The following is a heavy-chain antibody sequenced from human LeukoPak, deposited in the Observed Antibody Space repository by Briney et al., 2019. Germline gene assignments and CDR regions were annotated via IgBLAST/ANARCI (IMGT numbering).Heavy chain of an antibody. CDR3: SKYNPYDALDY. CDR2: IKNKIDGGTT. V-gene: IGHV3-15*01. D-gene: IGHD1-1*01. J-gene: IGHJ4*02. CDR1: GFTFSQDW. Sequence: GGSLRLSCAGSGFTFSQDWMSWVRQVPGKGLEWLGLIKNKIDGGTTDYAVTVKGRFTISRDDSKNTLYLQMNSLKTGDTTVYYCSKYNPYDALDYWGQGTLVTVSS.